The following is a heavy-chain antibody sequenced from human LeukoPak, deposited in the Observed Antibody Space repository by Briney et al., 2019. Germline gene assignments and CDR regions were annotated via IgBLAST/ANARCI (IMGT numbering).Heavy chain of an antibody. CDR1: GFTFSSYA. J-gene: IGHJ4*02. Sequence: GGSLRLSCAASGFTFSSYAMSWVRQAPGKGLEWVSSISGNSGSTYYADSAKGRFTISRDNSKNTVYLQMNSLRAEDTAVYYCAKASAWAMVGATYFDYWGQGTLVAVSS. CDR3: AKASAWAMVGATYFDY. D-gene: IGHD1-26*01. V-gene: IGHV3-23*01. CDR2: ISGNSGST.